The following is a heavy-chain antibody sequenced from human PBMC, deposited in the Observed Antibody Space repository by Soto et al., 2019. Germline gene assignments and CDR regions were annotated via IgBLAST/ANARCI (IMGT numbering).Heavy chain of an antibody. D-gene: IGHD1-1*01. CDR1: GYTFTDYW. V-gene: IGHV5-51*01. J-gene: IGHJ6*02. CDR3: TRTTGVFSYYGMDI. CDR2: IYPGDSDT. Sequence: GESLKISCKGSGYTFTDYWIAWVRQMPGKGLEWMGIIYPGDSDTRYSPSFQGQVTISADKSISTAYLQWSSLKASDTAMYYCTRTTGVFSYYGMDIWGQGTTVTVSS.